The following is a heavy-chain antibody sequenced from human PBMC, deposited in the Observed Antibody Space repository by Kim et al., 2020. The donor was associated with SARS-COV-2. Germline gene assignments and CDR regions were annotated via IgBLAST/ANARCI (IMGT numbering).Heavy chain of an antibody. CDR2: T. J-gene: IGHJ4*02. Sequence: TDYAAPVKGRFTISRDDSKNTLYLQMNSLKTEDTAVYYCTTSSGGYYFDYWGQGTLVTVSS. CDR3: TTSSGGYYFDY. V-gene: IGHV3-15*01. D-gene: IGHD3-16*01.